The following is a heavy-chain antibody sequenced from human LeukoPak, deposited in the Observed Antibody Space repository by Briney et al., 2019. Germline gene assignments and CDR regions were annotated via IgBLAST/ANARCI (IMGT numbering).Heavy chain of an antibody. V-gene: IGHV3-7*04. CDR3: TRVGYIDEGIDY. Sequence: GGSLRLSCVASGFPFSSYWMTWVRQAPGKGLVWVANIKQDGSKKSYVDSVKGRFTISRDNAKNSLYLQMNSLRAEDTAIYCCTRVGYIDEGIDYWGQGTLVTVSS. CDR2: IKQDGSKK. CDR1: GFPFSSYW. J-gene: IGHJ4*02. D-gene: IGHD5-24*01.